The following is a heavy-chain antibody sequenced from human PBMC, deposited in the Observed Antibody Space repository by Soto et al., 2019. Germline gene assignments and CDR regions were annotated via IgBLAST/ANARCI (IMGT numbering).Heavy chain of an antibody. V-gene: IGHV1-3*01. CDR1: GYTFTSYA. Sequence: QVQLVQSGAEVKKPGASVKVSCKASGYTFTSYAMHWVRQAPGQRLEWMGWINAGNGNTKYSQKFQGRVTITRDTSASTAYMELSSLRSEDTAVYYCARAPYYYDSSGYVGLYYYYYGMDVWGQGTTVTVSS. CDR3: ARAPYYYDSSGYVGLYYYYYGMDV. CDR2: INAGNGNT. D-gene: IGHD3-22*01. J-gene: IGHJ6*02.